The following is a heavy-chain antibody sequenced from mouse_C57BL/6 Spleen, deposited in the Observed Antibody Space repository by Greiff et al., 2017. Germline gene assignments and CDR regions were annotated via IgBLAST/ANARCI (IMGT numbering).Heavy chain of an antibody. CDR2: INPSSGYT. CDR1: GYTFTSYT. J-gene: IGHJ4*01. V-gene: IGHV1-4*01. Sequence: QVQLQQSGAELARPGASVKMSCKASGYTFTSYTMHWVKQRPGKGLEWIGYINPSSGYTKYNQKFKDKATLTADKSSSTAYMQLSRLTSEESAVYYCARSYYSYAMDYWGQGTSVTVSS. D-gene: IGHD2-10*01. CDR3: ARSYYSYAMDY.